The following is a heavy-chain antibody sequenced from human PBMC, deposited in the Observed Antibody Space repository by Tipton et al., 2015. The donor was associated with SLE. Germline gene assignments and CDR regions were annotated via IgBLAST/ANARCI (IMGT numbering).Heavy chain of an antibody. V-gene: IGHV3-53*01. CDR2: IHSGGTT. CDR3: ARRSGSSYGHFDY. J-gene: IGHJ4*02. D-gene: IGHD1-26*01. CDR1: GLTVSSNY. Sequence: SLRLSCAASGLTVSSNYMSWVRQAPGKGLEWVSVIHSGGTTYYADSLKGRFAISRDDGNNILSLQMSGLRAEDTAIYYCARRSGSSYGHFDYWGRGILVTVSS.